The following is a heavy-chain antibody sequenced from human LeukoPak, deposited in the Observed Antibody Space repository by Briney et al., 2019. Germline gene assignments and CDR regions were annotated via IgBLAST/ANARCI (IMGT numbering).Heavy chain of an antibody. V-gene: IGHV3-74*01. D-gene: IGHD6-19*01. CDR1: GFTFSSYW. CDR2: INTDGSST. CDR3: ARSRAQYSSGHDY. Sequence: GGSLRLSCAASGFTFSSYWMHWVRQAPGKGLVWVSRINTDGSSTYYADSVKGRFTVSRDNAKNTLYLQMNSLRAEDTAVYYCARSRAQYSSGHDYWGQGTLVTVSS. J-gene: IGHJ4*02.